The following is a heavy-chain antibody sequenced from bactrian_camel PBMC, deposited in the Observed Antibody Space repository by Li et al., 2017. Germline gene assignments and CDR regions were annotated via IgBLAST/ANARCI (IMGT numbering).Heavy chain of an antibody. Sequence: HVQLVESGGGSVQAGGSLRLSCAASGYSASPYCVGFFRQNPGKGREGLASIEADGTTTYADSVKGRFTTSRDISLNTVYLQMDNLKPEDTAMYYCAADRLCRGMGWIPVGNFRGQGTQVTVS. CDR1: GYSASPYC. V-gene: IGHV3S9*01. J-gene: IGHJ4*01. D-gene: IGHD3*01. CDR2: IEADGTT. CDR3: AADRLCRGMGWIPVGNF.